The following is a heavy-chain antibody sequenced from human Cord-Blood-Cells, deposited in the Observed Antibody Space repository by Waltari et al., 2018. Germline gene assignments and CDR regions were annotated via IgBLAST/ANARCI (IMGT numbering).Heavy chain of an antibody. J-gene: IGHJ4*02. CDR2: IYYSGST. CDR1: GGSIRSYD. CDR3: ARAGTTYFDY. V-gene: IGHV4-59*01. Sequence: QVQLQESGPGLVKPSATLSLTCTVPGGSIRSYDWSWIRQPPGKGLEWIGYIYYSGSTNYNPSLKSRVTISVDTSKNQFSLKLSSVTAADTAVYYCARAGTTYFDYWGQGTLVTVSS. D-gene: IGHD1-1*01.